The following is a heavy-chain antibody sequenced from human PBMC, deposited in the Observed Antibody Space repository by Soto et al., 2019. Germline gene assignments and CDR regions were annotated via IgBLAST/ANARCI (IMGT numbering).Heavy chain of an antibody. CDR1: GYSFTSNW. D-gene: IGHD3-16*01. CDR2: INPADSDI. Sequence: GESLKISCQGSGYSFTSNWIGWVRQMPGKGLEWMGIINPADSDIKYSPSFQGQVTISADKSIGTAYLQWSSLKASDTAMYYRARQQRDDASRKIDCWGQGTLVTVSS. CDR3: ARQQRDDASRKIDC. V-gene: IGHV5-51*01. J-gene: IGHJ4*02.